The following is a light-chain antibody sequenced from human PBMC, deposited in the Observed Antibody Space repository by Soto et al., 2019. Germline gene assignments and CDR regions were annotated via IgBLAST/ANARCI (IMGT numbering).Light chain of an antibody. CDR2: DAS. Sequence: EIVLTQSPATLSLSPGERATLSCRASQSIATYLAWYQQKPGRAPSLLIFDASNRATGIPARFSGSGSGTDFTLTISCLQSEDFATYYCQQRSNWPPTFGQGTKVHIK. J-gene: IGKJ1*01. V-gene: IGKV3-11*01. CDR3: QQRSNWPPT. CDR1: QSIATY.